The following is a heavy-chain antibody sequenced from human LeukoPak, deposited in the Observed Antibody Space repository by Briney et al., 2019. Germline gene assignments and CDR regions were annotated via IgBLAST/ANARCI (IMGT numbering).Heavy chain of an antibody. D-gene: IGHD3-22*01. J-gene: IGHJ3*02. CDR2: ISGSGGST. CDR3: AKAYWNYYDSSGYYYGGAFDI. Sequence: PGGSLRLSCAASGFTFSSYAMRWVRQAPGKGLEWVSAISGSGGSTYYADSVKGRFTISRDNSKNTLYLQMNSLRAGDTAVYYCAKAYWNYYDSSGYYYGGAFDIWGQGTMVTVSS. CDR1: GFTFSSYA. V-gene: IGHV3-23*01.